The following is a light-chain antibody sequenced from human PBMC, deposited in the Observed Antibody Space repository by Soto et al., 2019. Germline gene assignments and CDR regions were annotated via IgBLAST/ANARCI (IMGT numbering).Light chain of an antibody. CDR1: QGIGNY. CDR3: QKYNSPLWT. Sequence: DIPMTQSPSSLSASVGDRVTITCRATQGIGNYLTWYQQKPGKVPKLLIYAASTLQPGVPSRFSGSGSGTDFTLTISSLQPEDVATYYCQKYNSPLWTFGQGTKVEIK. V-gene: IGKV1-27*01. J-gene: IGKJ1*01. CDR2: AAS.